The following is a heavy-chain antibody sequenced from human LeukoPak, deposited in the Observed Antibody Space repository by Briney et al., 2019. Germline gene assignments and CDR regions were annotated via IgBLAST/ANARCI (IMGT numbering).Heavy chain of an antibody. V-gene: IGHV5-10-1*01. J-gene: IGHJ4*02. CDR1: GYSFTSYW. D-gene: IGHD3-10*01. CDR3: ARRSPYYYGSGSYHEGDFDY. CDR2: IDPSDSYT. Sequence: GEPLKISCKGSGYSFTSYWISWVRQMPGKGLEWMGRIDPSDSYTNYSPSFQGHVTISADKSISTAYLQWSSLKASDTAMYYCARRSPYYYGSGSYHEGDFDYWGQGTLVTVSS.